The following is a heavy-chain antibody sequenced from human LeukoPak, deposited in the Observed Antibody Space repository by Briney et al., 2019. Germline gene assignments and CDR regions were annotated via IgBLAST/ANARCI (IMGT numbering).Heavy chain of an antibody. CDR2: ISSDGSTT. J-gene: IGHJ4*02. CDR3: ARSGASAGSTWTFDS. Sequence: GGSLRLSCAASGFTFSNYWMHWVHQAPGKGLVWVSRISSDGSTTTYADSVKGRFTTSRDNAKNTLYLQVDSLRGEDSAVYYCARSGASAGSTWTFDSWGQGTLVTVSS. D-gene: IGHD3/OR15-3a*01. V-gene: IGHV3-74*01. CDR1: GFTFSNYW.